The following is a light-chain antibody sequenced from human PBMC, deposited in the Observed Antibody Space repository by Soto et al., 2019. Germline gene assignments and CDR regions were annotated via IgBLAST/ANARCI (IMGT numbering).Light chain of an antibody. Sequence: VMTMSTARQSVAQGERVNLSCRASQSVSSNLAWYQQKPGQAPRLLIYGASTRATGIPARFSGSGSGTEFTLTSSSHQPEDFAVYYCQQYGSAPLTFGGGTKVDIK. CDR2: GAS. CDR1: QSVSSN. V-gene: IGKV3-15*01. CDR3: QQYGSAPLT. J-gene: IGKJ4*01.